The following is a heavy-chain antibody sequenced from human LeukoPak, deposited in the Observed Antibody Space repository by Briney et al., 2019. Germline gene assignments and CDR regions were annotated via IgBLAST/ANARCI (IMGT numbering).Heavy chain of an antibody. Sequence: GGSLRLSCAASGFTFSSYGMHWVRQAPGKGLEWVAVIWYDGSNKYDADSVKGRFTISRDNSKNTLYLKMNSLRAEDTAVYYCARTPYDILTGYYLDYWGQGTLVTVSS. V-gene: IGHV3-33*01. J-gene: IGHJ4*02. CDR2: IWYDGSNK. D-gene: IGHD3-9*01. CDR3: ARTPYDILTGYYLDY. CDR1: GFTFSSYG.